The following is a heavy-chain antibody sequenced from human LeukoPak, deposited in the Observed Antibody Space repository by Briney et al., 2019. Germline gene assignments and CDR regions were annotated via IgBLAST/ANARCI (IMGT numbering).Heavy chain of an antibody. CDR3: ARREYYDSSGYFAY. Sequence: SETLSLTCTVSGGSISSSSYYWGWIRQPPGKGLEWIGTIYYSGSTYYNPSLKSRVTISVDTPKNQFSLKLSSVTAADTAVYYCARREYYDSSGYFAYWGQGTLVTVSS. CDR1: GGSISSSSYY. J-gene: IGHJ4*02. V-gene: IGHV4-39*01. CDR2: IYYSGST. D-gene: IGHD3-22*01.